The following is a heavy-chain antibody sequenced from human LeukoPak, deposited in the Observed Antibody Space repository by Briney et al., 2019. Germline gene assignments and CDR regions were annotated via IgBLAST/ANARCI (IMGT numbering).Heavy chain of an antibody. Sequence: GGSLRLSCAASGFTFSSYSMNWVRQAPGKGLEWVSYISSSSSTMYYADSVKGRFTISRDNAKNSLYLQMNSLRAEDTAVYYCTNYDFWSGYDIDYWGQGTLVTVSS. CDR2: ISSSSSTM. V-gene: IGHV3-48*01. J-gene: IGHJ4*02. CDR3: TNYDFWSGYDIDY. CDR1: GFTFSSYS. D-gene: IGHD3-3*01.